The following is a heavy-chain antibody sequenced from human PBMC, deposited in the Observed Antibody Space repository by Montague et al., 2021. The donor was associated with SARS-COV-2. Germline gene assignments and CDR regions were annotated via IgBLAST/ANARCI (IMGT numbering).Heavy chain of an antibody. Sequence: SETLSLTCTVSGGSISSSSYYWGWIRQPPGKGLEWIGSIYYSGSTYYNPSLKSRVTTSVDTPKNQFSLKLSSVTAADTAVYYCASPTYYYDSSGSDAFDIWGQGTMVTVSS. D-gene: IGHD3-22*01. J-gene: IGHJ3*02. CDR3: ASPTYYYDSSGSDAFDI. CDR1: GGSISSSSYY. CDR2: IYYSGST. V-gene: IGHV4-39*01.